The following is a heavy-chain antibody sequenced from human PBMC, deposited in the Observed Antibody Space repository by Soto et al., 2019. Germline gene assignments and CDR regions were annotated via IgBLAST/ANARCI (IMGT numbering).Heavy chain of an antibody. V-gene: IGHV3-48*01. CDR2: ISSSSSTI. Sequence: EVQLVESGGGLVQPGGSLRLSCAASGFTFSSYSMNWVRQAPGKGLEWVSYISSSSSTIYYADSVKGRFTISRDNAKNSLYLQINSLRAEDTAVYYCARHPERIAEIGWFDPWGKGTLVTVSS. CDR3: ARHPERIAEIGWFDP. CDR1: GFTFSSYS. D-gene: IGHD6-13*01. J-gene: IGHJ5*02.